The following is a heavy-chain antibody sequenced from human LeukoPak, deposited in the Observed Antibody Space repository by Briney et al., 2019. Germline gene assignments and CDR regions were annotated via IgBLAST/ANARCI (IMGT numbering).Heavy chain of an antibody. CDR2: ITSSSSTI. Sequence: PGGSLRLSCAASGFTFSSYSMNWVRQAPGKGLEWVSYITSSSSTIYYADSVKGRFTISRDNAKNSVYLQMNSLRDEDTAIYYCARDYGGHGEYFDYWGQGTLVTVSS. CDR1: GFTFSSYS. CDR3: ARDYGGHGEYFDY. V-gene: IGHV3-48*02. D-gene: IGHD4-23*01. J-gene: IGHJ4*02.